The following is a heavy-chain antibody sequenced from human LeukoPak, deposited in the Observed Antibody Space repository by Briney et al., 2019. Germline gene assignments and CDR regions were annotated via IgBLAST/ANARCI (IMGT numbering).Heavy chain of an antibody. Sequence: PGGSLRLSCAASGFTFSSYWMSWVRQAPGKGLEWVAFIRYDGSSEYYADSVKGRFTISRDNSKNTLSLQMNSLRPEDTAIYYCAKDLTTVTSQGDYWGQGTVVTVSS. J-gene: IGHJ4*02. D-gene: IGHD4-17*01. CDR1: GFTFSSYW. V-gene: IGHV3-30*02. CDR2: IRYDGSSE. CDR3: AKDLTTVTSQGDY.